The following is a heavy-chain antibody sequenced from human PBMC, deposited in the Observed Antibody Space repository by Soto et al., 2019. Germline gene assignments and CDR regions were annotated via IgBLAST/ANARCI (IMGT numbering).Heavy chain of an antibody. CDR2: IYYSGST. D-gene: IGHD2-2*01. CDR3: ARQAYCSSSSCLDYFDY. J-gene: IGHJ4*02. Sequence: PSETLSLTCTVPGGSISSYYWSWIRQPPGKGLEWIGYIYYSGSTNYNPSLKSRVTISVDTSKNQFSLKLTSVTAADTAVYYCARQAYCSSSSCLDYFDYWGQGTLVTVSS. CDR1: GGSISSYY. V-gene: IGHV4-59*01.